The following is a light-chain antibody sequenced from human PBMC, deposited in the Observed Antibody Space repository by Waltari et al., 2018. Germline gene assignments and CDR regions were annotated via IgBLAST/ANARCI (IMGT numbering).Light chain of an antibody. CDR2: DVS. CDR3: CSYAGSSNSV. J-gene: IGLJ3*02. Sequence: QSALTQPPSASGSPGQSVTISCTGPSGAVGSYNYVSWYQQEPGKGPKLIIYDVSKRPSGVPDRFSGSKSGNTASLTVSGLQAEDEADYYCCSYAGSSNSVFGGGTKLTVL. V-gene: IGLV2-8*01. CDR1: SGAVGSYNY.